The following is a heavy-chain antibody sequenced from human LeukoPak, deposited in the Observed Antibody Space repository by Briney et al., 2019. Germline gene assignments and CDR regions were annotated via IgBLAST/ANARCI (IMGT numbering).Heavy chain of an antibody. J-gene: IGHJ3*01. D-gene: IGHD1-1*01. V-gene: IGHV3-20*04. CDR1: GFTFDDYG. Sequence: GGSLRLSCAASGFTFDDYGMSWVRQAPGKGLEWVSGINWNGGSTGYADSVKGRFTISRDNAKNSLYLQMNSLRAEDTAVYYCVRCTFVLHKRCSAFDVWGQGTMVTVSA. CDR3: VRCTFVLHKRCSAFDV. CDR2: INWNGGST.